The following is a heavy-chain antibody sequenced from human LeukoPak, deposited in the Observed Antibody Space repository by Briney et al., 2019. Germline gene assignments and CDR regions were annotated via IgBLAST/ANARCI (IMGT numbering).Heavy chain of an antibody. CDR3: ARVPYYYDTSGYSGDYMDV. D-gene: IGHD3-22*01. CDR1: GFSFTTYW. CDR2: IKQDGSEK. V-gene: IGHV3-7*01. Sequence: GESLRLSCAASGFSFTTYWMSWVRQAQGKGLEWVANIKQDGSEKYYVDSVKGRFTISRDNAKNSLYLQMNSLRAEDTAVYYCARVPYYYDTSGYSGDYMDVWGKGTTVTVSS. J-gene: IGHJ6*03.